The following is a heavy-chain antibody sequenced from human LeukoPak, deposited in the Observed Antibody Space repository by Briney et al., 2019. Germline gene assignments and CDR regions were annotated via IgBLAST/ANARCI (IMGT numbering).Heavy chain of an antibody. D-gene: IGHD3-10*01. CDR3: ARVLSGRGSLYDYYYYMDV. J-gene: IGHJ6*03. Sequence: SGGSLRLSCAASGFTVSSNYMSWVRQAPGKELEWVSVTYSNGRTYYADSVKGRFTISRDISKNTLYLQMNSLRAEDTAVYYCARVLSGRGSLYDYYYYMDVWGKGTTVTISS. CDR1: GFTVSSNY. CDR2: TYSNGRT. V-gene: IGHV3-53*01.